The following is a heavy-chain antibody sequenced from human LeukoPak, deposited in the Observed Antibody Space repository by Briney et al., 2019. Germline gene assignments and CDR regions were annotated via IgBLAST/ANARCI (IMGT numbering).Heavy chain of an antibody. V-gene: IGHV4-39*01. CDR1: GASIATNNY. CDR2: IYYTWRT. J-gene: IGHJ4*02. Sequence: SETLSLTCTVSGASIATNNYWAWVRQPPGQGLEGISNIYYTWRTYYNQSLKRRLTISVHTPKPPLSPKVTSVTAADTSVYFCVICPSDCSQYGRTPYLDDWDQGILVTVSS. D-gene: IGHD2-21*02. CDR3: VICPSDCSQYGRTPYLDD.